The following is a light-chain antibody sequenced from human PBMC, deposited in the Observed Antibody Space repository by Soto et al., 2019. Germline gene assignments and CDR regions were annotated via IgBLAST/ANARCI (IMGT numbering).Light chain of an antibody. J-gene: IGKJ1*01. Sequence: DIQMTQSPSPLSASVGDGVTITCRASQGISNYLAWYQQKPGTVPKLLISAASTLQTGVPSRFSGSGSGTDFTLTIRSLQPEDVATYYCQKYNSAPPWTFGQGTKVDIK. CDR3: QKYNSAPPWT. CDR1: QGISNY. CDR2: AAS. V-gene: IGKV1-27*01.